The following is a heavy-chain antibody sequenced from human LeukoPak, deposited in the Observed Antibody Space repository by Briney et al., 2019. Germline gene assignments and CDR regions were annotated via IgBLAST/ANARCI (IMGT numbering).Heavy chain of an antibody. CDR3: TKGVLGRTQSVSAGLDY. CDR2: ISYDGSNK. D-gene: IGHD7-27*01. Sequence: PGGSLRLSCAASGFAFSYYGMHWVRQAPGKGLEWVAVISYDGSNKYYGDSVKGRFTISRDNSKNTLYLQMNSLRPEDTAAYYCTKGVLGRTQSVSAGLDYWGQGTLVTVSS. J-gene: IGHJ4*02. V-gene: IGHV3-30*18. CDR1: GFAFSYYG.